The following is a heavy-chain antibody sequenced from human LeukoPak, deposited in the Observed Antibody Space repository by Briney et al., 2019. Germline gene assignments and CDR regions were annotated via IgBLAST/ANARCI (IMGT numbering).Heavy chain of an antibody. D-gene: IGHD2-2*01. CDR1: GFTFSDYY. CDR3: ARNGYCSSTSCYDFDY. Sequence: GSLRLSCAASGFTFSDYYMSWIRQAPGKGLEWVSYISSSGSTIYYADSVKGRFTISRDNAKNSLYLQMNSLRAEDTAVYYCARNGYCSSTSCYDFDYWGQGTLVTVSS. V-gene: IGHV3-11*01. J-gene: IGHJ4*02. CDR2: ISSSGSTI.